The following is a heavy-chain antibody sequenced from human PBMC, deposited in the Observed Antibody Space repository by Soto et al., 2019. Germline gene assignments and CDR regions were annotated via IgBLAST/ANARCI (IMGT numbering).Heavy chain of an antibody. D-gene: IGHD3-22*01. CDR1: GYTFTSYG. Sequence: ASVKVSCKASGYTFTSYGISWVRQAPGQGLEWMGWISAYNGNTNYAQKLQGRVTMTTDTSTSTAYMELRSLRSDDTAVYYCARDRRYYYDSSGYPIYNWFDPWGQGTRVTVSS. CDR2: ISAYNGNT. CDR3: ARDRRYYYDSSGYPIYNWFDP. V-gene: IGHV1-18*01. J-gene: IGHJ5*02.